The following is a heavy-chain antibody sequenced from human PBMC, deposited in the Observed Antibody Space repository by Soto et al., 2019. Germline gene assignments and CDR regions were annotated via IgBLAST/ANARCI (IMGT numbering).Heavy chain of an antibody. Sequence: HPGGSLRLSCAASGFTFSSYGMHWVRQAPGKGLEWVAVISYDGSNKYYADSVKGRFTISRDNSKNTLYLQMNSLRAEDTAVYYCANGYSLGRVYYYYYYGMDVWGQGTTVTVSS. V-gene: IGHV3-30*18. CDR2: ISYDGSNK. CDR1: GFTFSSYG. CDR3: ANGYSLGRVYYYYYYGMDV. D-gene: IGHD5-18*01. J-gene: IGHJ6*02.